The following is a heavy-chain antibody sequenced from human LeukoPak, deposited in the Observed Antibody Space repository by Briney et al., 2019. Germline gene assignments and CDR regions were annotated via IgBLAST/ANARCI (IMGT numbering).Heavy chain of an antibody. J-gene: IGHJ4*02. CDR2: INHSGST. Sequence: SETLSLTCAVYGGSFSGYYWSWSRQPPGKGLEWIGEINHSGSTNYNPSLKSRVTISVDTSKNQFSLKLSSVTAADTAVYYCERGPDSSSFDYWGQGTLVTVSS. CDR3: ERGPDSSSFDY. V-gene: IGHV4-34*01. CDR1: GGSFSGYY. D-gene: IGHD6-6*01.